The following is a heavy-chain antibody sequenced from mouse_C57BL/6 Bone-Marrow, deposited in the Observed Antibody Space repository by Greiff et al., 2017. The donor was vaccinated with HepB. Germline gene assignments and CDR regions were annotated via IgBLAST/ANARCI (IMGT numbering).Heavy chain of an antibody. CDR3: ARSPIYYYGSSYSYWYFDV. Sequence: QVQLKESGAELARPGASVKLSCKASGYTFTSYGIIWVKQRTGQGLEWIGEIYPRSGNTYYNEKFKGKATLTADKSSSTAYMELRSLTSEDSAVYFCARSPIYYYGSSYSYWYFDVWGTGTTVTVSS. CDR2: IYPRSGNT. V-gene: IGHV1-81*01. CDR1: GYTFTSYG. J-gene: IGHJ1*03. D-gene: IGHD1-1*01.